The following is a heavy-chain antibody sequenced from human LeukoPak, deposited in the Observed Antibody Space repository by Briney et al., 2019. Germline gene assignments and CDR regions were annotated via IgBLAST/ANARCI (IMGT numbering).Heavy chain of an antibody. J-gene: IGHJ3*02. D-gene: IGHD3-16*02. CDR1: GYSFTSYW. CDR2: IYPGDSDT. CDR3: ARQRFRDYVWGSYRPSDAFNI. Sequence: GESLKISCKGSGYSFTSYWIGWVRQMPGKGLEWMGIIYPGDSDTRYSPSFQGQVTISADKSISTAYLQWSSPKASDTAMYYCARQRFRDYVWGSYRPSDAFNIWGQGTMVTVSS. V-gene: IGHV5-51*01.